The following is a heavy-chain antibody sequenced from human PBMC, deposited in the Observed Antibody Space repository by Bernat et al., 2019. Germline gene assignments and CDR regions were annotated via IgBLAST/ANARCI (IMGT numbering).Heavy chain of an antibody. J-gene: IGHJ6*03. V-gene: IGHV3-73*02. CDR2: IRNKTNNYAT. CDR3: ITTKDYCMDV. Sequence: VQLVESGGGLVQPGGSLKLSCAASGFTVSGSAMHWVRQASGRGLEWVGRIRNKTNNYATAYGASVKGRFTISREDSKNTAYLQMNSLKTEDTAVYYCITTKDYCMDVWGKGTTVTVSS. CDR1: GFTVSGSA. D-gene: IGHD1-26*01.